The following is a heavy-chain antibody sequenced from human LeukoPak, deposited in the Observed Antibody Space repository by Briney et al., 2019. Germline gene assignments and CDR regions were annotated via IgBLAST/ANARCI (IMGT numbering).Heavy chain of an antibody. CDR2: ISTSGEST. CDR3: AKRYLGNYYFDS. Sequence: GGSLRLSCAASGFTFSRYPMSWVRQAPGKGLEWVSAISTSGESTYYADSVKGRFTISRDNSKNTQYLQMNRLRAEDTAVYYCAKRYLGNYYFDSWGQGTLVSVSS. D-gene: IGHD3-16*02. V-gene: IGHV3-23*01. CDR1: GFTFSRYP. J-gene: IGHJ4*02.